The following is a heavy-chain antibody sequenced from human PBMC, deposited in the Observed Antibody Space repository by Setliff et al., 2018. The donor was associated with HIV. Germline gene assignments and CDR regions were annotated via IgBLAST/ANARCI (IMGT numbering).Heavy chain of an antibody. Sequence: SETLSLTCTVSGDSISTDYWTWIRQPPGKGLEWIGYIYNSASTNYNPSLKSRVTISVDTSKNQFSLKLRSVTAADTAVYYCARAYFGSGIYYWGQGTLVTVSS. CDR3: ARAYFGSGIYY. D-gene: IGHD3-10*01. CDR2: IYNSAST. V-gene: IGHV4-4*09. CDR1: GDSISTDY. J-gene: IGHJ4*02.